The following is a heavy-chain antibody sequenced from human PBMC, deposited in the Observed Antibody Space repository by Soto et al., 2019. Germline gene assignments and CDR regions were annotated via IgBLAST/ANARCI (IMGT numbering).Heavy chain of an antibody. D-gene: IGHD3-3*01. V-gene: IGHV4-39*01. Sequence: SETLSLTCTVSGGSISSSSYYWGWIREPPGKGLEWIGSIYYSGSTYYNPSLKSRVTISVDTSKNQFSLKLSSVSAADTAVYYCARHRADFWSGYHSYYFDYWGQGTLVTVSS. CDR3: ARHRADFWSGYHSYYFDY. CDR2: IYYSGST. J-gene: IGHJ4*02. CDR1: GGSISSSSYY.